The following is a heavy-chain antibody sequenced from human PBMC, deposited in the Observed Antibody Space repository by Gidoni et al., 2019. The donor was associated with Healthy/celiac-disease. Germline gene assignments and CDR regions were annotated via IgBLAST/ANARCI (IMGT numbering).Heavy chain of an antibody. J-gene: IGHJ3*02. D-gene: IGHD3-22*01. V-gene: IGHV3-30*04. Sequence: QVQLVESGGGVVQPGRSLSLSWAASGFTFSSYAMPWVRQAPGKGLEWGAVISYDGSNKYYADSVKGRFTISRDNSKNTLYLQMNSLRAEDTAVYYCARINYDSAFDIWGQGTMVTVSS. CDR1: GFTFSSYA. CDR3: ARINYDSAFDI. CDR2: ISYDGSNK.